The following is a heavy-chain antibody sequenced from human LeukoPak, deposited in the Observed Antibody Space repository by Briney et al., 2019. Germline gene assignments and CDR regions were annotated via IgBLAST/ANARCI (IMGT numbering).Heavy chain of an antibody. J-gene: IGHJ4*02. CDR1: GYTFANYD. D-gene: IGHD3-22*01. Sequence: ASVRVSCKASGYTFANYDVVWVRQDPGQGLEWMGWFSSYNGHTYYAETLQGRVTVTTDTSTNTAYLELTGLTSDDTGIYYCASSFVSCYSTYYFDYWGQGTLVTVSS. CDR2: FSSYNGHT. CDR3: ASSFVSCYSTYYFDY. V-gene: IGHV1-18*01.